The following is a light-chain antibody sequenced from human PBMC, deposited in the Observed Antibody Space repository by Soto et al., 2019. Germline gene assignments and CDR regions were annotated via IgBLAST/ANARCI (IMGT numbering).Light chain of an antibody. CDR3: QQYGRSPGLLS. J-gene: IGKJ3*01. V-gene: IGKV3-20*01. Sequence: IWWTQAQKTLSLSRWERATHSCRARKSVSNNYLAWYQQKPGQAPRLLIYGASNRATGIPDRFSGSGSGTHFTLTINRLEPEDFAVYYCQQYGRSPGLLSSGPRSNADVK. CDR2: GAS. CDR1: KSVSNNY.